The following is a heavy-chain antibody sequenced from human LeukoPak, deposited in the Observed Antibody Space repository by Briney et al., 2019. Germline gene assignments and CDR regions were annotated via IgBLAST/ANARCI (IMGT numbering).Heavy chain of an antibody. CDR3: AKDRIPSSGWESDF. Sequence: GGSLRLSCAASGFTFGTYAMSWVRQAPGKGLEWVSAINSGGGNTYYADSVRGRFTISRDNSKNTLYLQMNGLRAEDTALYYCAKDRIPSSGWESDFWGQGTLVTVSS. J-gene: IGHJ4*02. D-gene: IGHD3-22*01. CDR2: INSGGGNT. V-gene: IGHV3-23*01. CDR1: GFTFGTYA.